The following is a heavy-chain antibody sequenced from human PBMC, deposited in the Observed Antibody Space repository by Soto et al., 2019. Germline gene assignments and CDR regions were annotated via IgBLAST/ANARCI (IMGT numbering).Heavy chain of an antibody. CDR3: ARESGSYPYDAFDI. CDR2: ISSSSSYI. V-gene: IGHV3-21*01. D-gene: IGHD3-10*01. Sequence: GGSLRLSCAASGFTFSSYSMNWVRQAPGKGLEWVSSISSSSSYIYYADSVKGRFTISRDNAKNSLYLQMNSLRAEDTAVYYCARESGSYPYDAFDIWGQGTMVTVSS. CDR1: GFTFSSYS. J-gene: IGHJ3*02.